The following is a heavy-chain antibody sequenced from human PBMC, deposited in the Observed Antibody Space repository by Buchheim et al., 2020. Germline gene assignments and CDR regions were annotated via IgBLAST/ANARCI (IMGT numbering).Heavy chain of an antibody. CDR1: GFTFSDYY. J-gene: IGHJ6*03. D-gene: IGHD6-13*01. CDR2: ISSSGITI. V-gene: IGHV3-11*01. CDR3: ARDDERTSSSWGTYYYYYMDV. Sequence: QVQLVESGGGLVKPGGSLRLSCAASGFTFSDYYMSWIRQAPGKGLEWVSYISSSGITIYYADSVKGRFTISRAHAKNSLSLQMNSLRAEDTAVYDWARDDERTSSSWGTYYYYYMDVWGKGTT.